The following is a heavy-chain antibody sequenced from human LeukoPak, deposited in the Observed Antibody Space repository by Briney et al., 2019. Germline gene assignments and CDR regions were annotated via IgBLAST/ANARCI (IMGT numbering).Heavy chain of an antibody. Sequence: SETLSLTSTVSGGSSSSGGYYWSWIRQHPGKGLEWYWYIYYSGSTYYNPSLKSRVTISVDTSKNQFSLKLSSVTAADTAVYYCARDRTDHGDYYYYGMDVWGQGTTVTVSS. CDR2: IYYSGST. J-gene: IGHJ6*02. CDR3: ARDRTDHGDYYYYGMDV. D-gene: IGHD4-17*01. CDR1: GGSSSSGGYY. V-gene: IGHV4-31*03.